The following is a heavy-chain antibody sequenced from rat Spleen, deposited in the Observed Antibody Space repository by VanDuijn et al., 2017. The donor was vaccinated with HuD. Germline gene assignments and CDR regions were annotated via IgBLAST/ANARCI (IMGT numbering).Heavy chain of an antibody. J-gene: IGHJ2*01. CDR1: GFTFSDYG. V-gene: IGHV5-20*01. CDR3: AKVNYGGYRGISYFDY. Sequence: EVQLVESGGGLVQPGRSLKLSCAASGFTFSDYGMAWVLQAPTKGLEWVASISYDGGSTYYRDSVKGRFTISRDNAKSTLYLQMESLRSEDTATYYCAKVNYGGYRGISYFDYWGQGVMVTVSS. CDR2: ISYDGGST. D-gene: IGHD1-11*01.